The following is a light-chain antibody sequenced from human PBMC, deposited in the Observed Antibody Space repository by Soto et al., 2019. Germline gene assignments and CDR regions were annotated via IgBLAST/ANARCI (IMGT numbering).Light chain of an antibody. CDR1: QSVSSY. CDR3: QQRSNWPLYT. V-gene: IGKV3-11*01. CDR2: DAS. Sequence: EFVLTQSPATLSLSPGERATLSCRASQSVSSYLAWYQQKPGQAPRLLIYDASNRATGIPARFSGSGSGTAFTLTISSLEPEDFAVYYCQQRSNWPLYTFGQGTKLEIK. J-gene: IGKJ2*01.